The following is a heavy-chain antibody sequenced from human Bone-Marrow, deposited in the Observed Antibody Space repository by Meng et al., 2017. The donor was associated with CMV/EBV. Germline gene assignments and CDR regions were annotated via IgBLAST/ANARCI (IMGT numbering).Heavy chain of an antibody. J-gene: IGHJ4*02. CDR2: IYYTGST. CDR1: GGSISSSNYY. V-gene: IGHV4-39*07. Sequence: SETLSLTCSVSGGSISSSNYYWDWIRQPPGKGLEWIGTIYYTGSTYYKMSLKSRVTISVDTSKNQFSLKLSSVTAADTAVYYCARSGGPLEGDYWGKGTLVTVSS. D-gene: IGHD1-26*01. CDR3: ARSGGPLEGDY.